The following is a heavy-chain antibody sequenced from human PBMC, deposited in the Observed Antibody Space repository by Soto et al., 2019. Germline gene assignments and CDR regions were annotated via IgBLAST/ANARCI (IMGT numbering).Heavy chain of an antibody. CDR1: GFTFSSYA. Sequence: PGGSLRLSCAASGFTFSSYAMHWVRQAPGKGLEWVAVISYDGSNKYYADSVKGRFTISRDNSNNTLYLQMNSLRAEDTAVYYCARDRVVAVLWFGEFLNCGMDVWGQGTTVTVSS. CDR3: ARDRVVAVLWFGEFLNCGMDV. J-gene: IGHJ6*02. D-gene: IGHD3-10*01. CDR2: ISYDGSNK. V-gene: IGHV3-30-3*01.